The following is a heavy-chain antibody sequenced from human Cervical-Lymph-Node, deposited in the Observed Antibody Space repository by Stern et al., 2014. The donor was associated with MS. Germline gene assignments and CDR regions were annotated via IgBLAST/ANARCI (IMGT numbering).Heavy chain of an antibody. CDR1: GFTFSNAW. D-gene: IGHD3-9*01. CDR2: LKSKTDGGTT. J-gene: IGHJ4*02. Sequence: EVQLVESGGGLVKPGGSLRLSCAASGFTFSNAWMSWVRQAPGKGLEWVGRLKSKTDGGTTDYAAPVKGRFTISRDDSKNTLYLQMNSLKTEDTAVYYCTTTVTYYDILTGSADDYWGQGTLVTVSS. V-gene: IGHV3-15*01. CDR3: TTTVTYYDILTGSADDY.